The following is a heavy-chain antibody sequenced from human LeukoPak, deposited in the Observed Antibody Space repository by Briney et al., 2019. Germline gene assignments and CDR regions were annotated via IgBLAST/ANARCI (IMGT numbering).Heavy chain of an antibody. CDR1: GFTFSSYS. CDR2: ISSSSTYI. D-gene: IGHD4-17*01. CDR3: AKGSFGDYGADY. J-gene: IGHJ4*02. Sequence: GGSLRLSCAASGFTFSSYSMNWVRQAPGKGLEWVSSISSSSTYIYYADSLKGRFTISRDNAKNSLYLQMNSLRVEDTAVYYCAKGSFGDYGADYWGQGTLVTVSS. V-gene: IGHV3-21*01.